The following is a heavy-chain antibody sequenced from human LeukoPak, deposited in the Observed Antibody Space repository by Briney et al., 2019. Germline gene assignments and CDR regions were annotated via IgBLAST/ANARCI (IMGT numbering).Heavy chain of an antibody. D-gene: IGHD3-22*01. CDR1: GGSFSGYY. V-gene: IGHV4-34*01. CDR2: INHSGSI. J-gene: IGHJ5*02. CDR3: ARQHYYDSSGRPHTGSRHNWFDP. Sequence: SETLSLTCAVYGGSFSGYYWSWIRQPPGKGLEWIGEINHSGSINYNPSLKSRVTISVDTSKNQFSLKLSSVTAADTAVYYCARQHYYDSSGRPHTGSRHNWFDPWGQGTLVTVSS.